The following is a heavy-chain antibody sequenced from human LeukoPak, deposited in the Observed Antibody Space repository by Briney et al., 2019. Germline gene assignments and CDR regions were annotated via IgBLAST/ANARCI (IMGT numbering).Heavy chain of an antibody. CDR3: ARVVGYSGYDYHFDY. V-gene: IGHV4-59*08. D-gene: IGHD5-12*01. Sequence: SETLSLTCTVSGGSISSYYWSWIRQPPGKGLEWIGYIYYSGSTNYNPSLKSRVTISVDTSKNQFSLKLSSVTAADTAVYYCARVVGYSGYDYHFDYWGQGTLVTVSS. CDR2: IYYSGST. CDR1: GGSISSYY. J-gene: IGHJ4*02.